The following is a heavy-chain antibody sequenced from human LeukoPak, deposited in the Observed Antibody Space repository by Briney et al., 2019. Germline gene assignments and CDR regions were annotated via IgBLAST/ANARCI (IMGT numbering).Heavy chain of an antibody. CDR2: ISAYNGNT. D-gene: IGHD3-22*01. J-gene: IGHJ3*02. Sequence: AASVKVSCKATGYTFTSYGISWVRQAPGQGLEWMGWISAYNGNTNYAHKLQGRVTMTTDTSTSTAYMELRSLRSDDTAVYYCARGVHGHYYDPSQQFDIWGQGTMVTVSS. CDR1: GYTFTSYG. V-gene: IGHV1-18*01. CDR3: ARGVHGHYYDPSQQFDI.